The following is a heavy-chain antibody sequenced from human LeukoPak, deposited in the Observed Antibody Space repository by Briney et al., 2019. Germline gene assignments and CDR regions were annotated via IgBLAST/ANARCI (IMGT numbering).Heavy chain of an antibody. V-gene: IGHV3-23*01. CDR1: AFTFSIYG. Sequence: PGGSLRLSCVASAFTFSIYGMHWVRQAPGKGLEWVSGISGGADGTYYADSVRGRFTISRDNSKNTLYLQMNSLRAEDTAVYYCAKRRDYFDSWGQGTLITVSS. CDR3: AKRRDYFDS. CDR2: ISGGADGT. J-gene: IGHJ4*02.